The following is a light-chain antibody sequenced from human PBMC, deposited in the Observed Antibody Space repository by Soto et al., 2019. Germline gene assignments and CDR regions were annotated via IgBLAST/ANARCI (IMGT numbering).Light chain of an antibody. J-gene: IGKJ4*01. CDR1: QSLNNN. V-gene: IGKV3-15*01. Sequence: EIVMTQSPATLSVSPGVKATLSCRTSQSLNNNVAWYQQKPGQGPRLLIYVASTRATGIPARFSGSGSGTDFFLTISSLQSEDFASYYSQQYSAWPLTFDGATKVETK. CDR2: VAS. CDR3: QQYSAWPLT.